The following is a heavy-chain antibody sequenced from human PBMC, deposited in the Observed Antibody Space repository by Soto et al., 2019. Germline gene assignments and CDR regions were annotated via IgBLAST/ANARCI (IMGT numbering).Heavy chain of an antibody. J-gene: IGHJ6*02. CDR3: ARDTGNYYYYGMDV. Sequence: QVQLVQPGAEVKKPGSSVKVSCKASGGTFSSYAISWVRQAPGQGLKWMGGIIPIFGTANYAQKFQGRVTITTDKDRSTAYMELSSLRSEDTAVYYCARDTGNYYYYGMDVWGQGTTVTVSS. D-gene: IGHD3-10*01. CDR2: IIPIFGTA. V-gene: IGHV1-69*06. CDR1: GGTFSSYA.